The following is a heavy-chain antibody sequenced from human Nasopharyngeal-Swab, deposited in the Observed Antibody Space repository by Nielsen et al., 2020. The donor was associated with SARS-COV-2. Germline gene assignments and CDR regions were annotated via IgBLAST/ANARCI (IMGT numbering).Heavy chain of an antibody. D-gene: IGHD5-18*01. CDR2: INPSGGST. CDR3: ARGYSYGLAY. J-gene: IGHJ4*02. CDR1: GYTFPTYD. V-gene: IGHV1-46*01. Sequence: ASVKVSCKASGYTFPTYDINWVRQATGEGLEWMGMINPSGGSTGYAQNFQGRVTVTRDTSTSTVYMELSSLSSEDTAVYYCARGYSYGLAYWGQGTLVTVSP.